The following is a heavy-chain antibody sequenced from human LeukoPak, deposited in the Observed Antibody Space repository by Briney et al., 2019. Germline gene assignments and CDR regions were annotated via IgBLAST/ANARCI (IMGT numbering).Heavy chain of an antibody. V-gene: IGHV3-23*01. J-gene: IGHJ4*02. CDR1: GFTFSSYG. CDR3: AKEGRPPGTDNYSNWLFDDY. Sequence: GGSLRLSCAASGFTFSSYGMSWVRQAPGKGLEWVSAISGSGDKTYYTDSVKGRFTISRDNSKSTLYLQMDSLRAEDTAVFFCAKEGRPPGTDNYSNWLFDDYWGQGTLVTVSS. D-gene: IGHD4-11*01. CDR2: ISGSGDKT.